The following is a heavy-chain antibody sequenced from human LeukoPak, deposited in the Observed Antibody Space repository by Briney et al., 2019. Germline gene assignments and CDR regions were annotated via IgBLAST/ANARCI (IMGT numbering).Heavy chain of an antibody. CDR1: GGSISSDY. J-gene: IGHJ4*02. V-gene: IGHV4-59*01. D-gene: IGHD4-17*01. CDR3: ARVWGHDYGDLYFDY. CDR2: IYYNGNT. Sequence: PSETLSLTCTVSGGSISSDYWSWIRQPPGKGLEWIGHIYYNGNTNYKPSLKSRATISVDTSKNQFSLKLSSVTAADTAVYYCARVWGHDYGDLYFDYWGQGNLVTVSS.